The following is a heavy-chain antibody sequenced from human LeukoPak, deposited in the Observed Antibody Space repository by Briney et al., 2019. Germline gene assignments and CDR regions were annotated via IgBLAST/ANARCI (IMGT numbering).Heavy chain of an antibody. Sequence: GGSLRLPCAASGFTVSSNYMSWVRQAPGKGLEWVSVIYSGGSTYYADSVKGKFTISRDNSKNTLYLQMNSLRAEDTAAYYCARSGWSIPHYWGQGTLVTVSS. CDR1: GFTVSSNY. V-gene: IGHV3-66*01. D-gene: IGHD6-19*01. CDR2: IYSGGST. J-gene: IGHJ4*02. CDR3: ARSGWSIPHY.